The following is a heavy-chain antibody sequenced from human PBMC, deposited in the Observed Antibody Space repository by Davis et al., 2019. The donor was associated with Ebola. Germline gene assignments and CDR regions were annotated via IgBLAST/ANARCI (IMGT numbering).Heavy chain of an antibody. D-gene: IGHD1-26*01. CDR3: ARSEGADIVGATTGWFDP. CDR2: IYPGDSDT. J-gene: IGHJ5*02. V-gene: IGHV5-51*01. CDR1: GYSFTSYW. Sequence: GESLKISCKGSGYSFTSYWIGWVRQMPGKGLEWMGIIYPGDSDTRYSPSLQGQVPISADKSISTAYLQWSSLKASDTAMYYCARSEGADIVGATTGWFDPWGQGTLVTVSS.